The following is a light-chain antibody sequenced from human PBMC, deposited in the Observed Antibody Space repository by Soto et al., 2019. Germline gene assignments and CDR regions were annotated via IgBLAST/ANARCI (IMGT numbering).Light chain of an antibody. CDR1: SGSVSTSYY. CDR3: VLYMGSGIWV. Sequence: QAVVTQEPSFSVSPGRTVTITCGLSSGSVSTSYYPSWYQQTPGQAPRTLIYSTNTRSSGVPDRFSGSILGXKXXLTITGAQADDESDYYCVLYMGSGIWVFGGGTKLTVL. CDR2: STN. V-gene: IGLV8-61*01. J-gene: IGLJ3*02.